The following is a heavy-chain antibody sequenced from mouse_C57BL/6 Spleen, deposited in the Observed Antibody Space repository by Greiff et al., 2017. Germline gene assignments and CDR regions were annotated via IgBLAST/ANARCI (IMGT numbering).Heavy chain of an antibody. J-gene: IGHJ4*01. CDR1: GYTFTSYW. CDR3: TRFYYGRSTDYYAMDY. V-gene: IGHV1-5*01. CDR2: IYPGNSDT. Sequence: EVQLQQSGTMLARPGASVKMSCKTSGYTFTSYWMHWVKQRPGQGLGWIGAIYPGNSDTSYNQKFKGKAKLTAVTSASTAYMELSSLTNEDSAVYYCTRFYYGRSTDYYAMDYWGQGTSVTVSS. D-gene: IGHD1-1*01.